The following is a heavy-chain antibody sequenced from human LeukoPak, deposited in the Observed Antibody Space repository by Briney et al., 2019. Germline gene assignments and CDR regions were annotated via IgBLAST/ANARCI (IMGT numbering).Heavy chain of an antibody. V-gene: IGHV3-48*03. J-gene: IGHJ4*02. CDR1: GFTFSSYE. CDR3: ARCEALRGVLFDY. D-gene: IGHD3-10*01. Sequence: GGSLRLSCAASGFTFSSYEMNWVRHAPGKGLEWVSYISSSGSTIYYADSVKGRFTISRDNAKNSLYLQMNSLRAEDTAVYYCARCEALRGVLFDYWGQGTLVTVSS. CDR2: ISSSGSTI.